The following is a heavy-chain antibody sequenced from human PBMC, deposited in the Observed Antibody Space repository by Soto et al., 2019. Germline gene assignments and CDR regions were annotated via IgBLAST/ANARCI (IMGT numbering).Heavy chain of an antibody. CDR1: EFAFSDDA. CDR3: TKANRYCSGANCFTFDY. CDR2: FSSGGGGT. D-gene: IGHD2-15*01. J-gene: IGHJ4*02. Sequence: GGSLRLSCTASEFAFSDDAMSWVRQAPGKGLEWVSTFSSGGGGTYYADSVKGRFTISRDNSKNTLSLQMNSLRAEDTAVYYCTKANRYCSGANCFTFDYWGLGTLVTVSS. V-gene: IGHV3-23*01.